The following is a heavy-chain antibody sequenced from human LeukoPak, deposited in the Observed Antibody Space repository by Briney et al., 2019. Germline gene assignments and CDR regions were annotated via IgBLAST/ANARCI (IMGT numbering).Heavy chain of an antibody. J-gene: IGHJ4*02. CDR2: VNPDSGNA. CDR3: SRGALVAIFGQGHEQYFEY. D-gene: IGHD3-3*01. Sequence: ASVKVSCKASGYTFDNYDISWVLQVPGQGLEWVGWVNPDSGNAGLGQKFRGRFTLTRNTSINTVYMEVNSLRSDDTAVYYCSRGALVAIFGQGHEQYFEYWGQGTLLTVSP. V-gene: IGHV1-8*02. CDR1: GYTFDNYD.